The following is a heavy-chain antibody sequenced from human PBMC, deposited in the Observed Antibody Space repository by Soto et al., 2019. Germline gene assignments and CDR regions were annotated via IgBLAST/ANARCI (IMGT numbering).Heavy chain of an antibody. V-gene: IGHV3-30*18. J-gene: IGHJ6*02. CDR1: RFTFSTYG. CDR3: AKDPTYDSSGYYFYYGPDV. CDR2: ISYDGRYK. Sequence: QVQLVESGGGVIQPGRSLRLSCAASRFTFSTYGMHWVRQARGKWLEWVGLISYDGRYKYYPDSVKGRFTISRDNSKNTLYLQMNSLRPEDTAVYYCAKDPTYDSSGYYFYYGPDVWGQGTTVTVSS. D-gene: IGHD3-22*01.